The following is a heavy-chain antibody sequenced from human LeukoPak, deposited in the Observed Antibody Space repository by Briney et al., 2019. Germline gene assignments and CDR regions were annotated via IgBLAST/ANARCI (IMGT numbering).Heavy chain of an antibody. D-gene: IGHD3-22*01. J-gene: IGHJ4*02. CDR1: GFTLRNFA. CDR3: AKFKGHYYYDSSGYCDN. CDR2: ISAADGYNT. Sequence: GGPLRLSCVASGFTLRNFAMSWVRQAPGKGLEWVSAISAADGYNTYYADSVKGRFTISRDNSENTLHLQMSSLRAEDTAVYYCAKFKGHYYYDSSGYCDNWGQGTLVTVSS. V-gene: IGHV3-23*01.